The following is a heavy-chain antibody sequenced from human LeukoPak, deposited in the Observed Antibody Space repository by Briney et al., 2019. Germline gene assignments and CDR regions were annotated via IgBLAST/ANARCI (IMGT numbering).Heavy chain of an antibody. CDR1: GYTFTKYG. V-gene: IGHV1-18*01. J-gene: IGHJ3*02. CDR2: ISAYNGDI. CDR3: ARESGSDAFDI. Sequence: ASVKVSCKASGYTFTKYGVSWVRQAPGQGLEWMGWISAYNGDIKYAQRGKGRVTMTTDTFTSTVYMELRSLRSDDTAVYYCARESGSDAFDIWGQGTMVTVSS.